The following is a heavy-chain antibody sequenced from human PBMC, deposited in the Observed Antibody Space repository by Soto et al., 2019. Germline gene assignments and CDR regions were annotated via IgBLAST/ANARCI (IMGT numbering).Heavy chain of an antibody. CDR2: VHGGGST. Sequence: VQLVESGGGLIQPGGSLRLSCAASGFTVSNNHMTWVRQAAGKGLELVSFVHGGGSTSYADSVKGRFTISRDNSKNTLYLQMDRLRAEETAIYYWAGRLTTAASLDYWGRGTLVTVSS. CDR1: GFTVSNNH. V-gene: IGHV3-53*01. CDR3: AGRLTTAASLDY. J-gene: IGHJ4*02. D-gene: IGHD3-16*01.